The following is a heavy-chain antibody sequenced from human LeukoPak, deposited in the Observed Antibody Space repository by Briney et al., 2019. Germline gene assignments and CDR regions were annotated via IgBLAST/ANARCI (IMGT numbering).Heavy chain of an antibody. CDR3: ARIRIRSDCSSTSCYLGYYYYYMDV. Sequence: GASLKVSCKASGYTFTTYGVSWVRQAPGQGPEWMGWISAYNGNTNYAQKLQGRVTMTTDTSTSTAYMELRSLRSDDTAVYYCARIRIRSDCSSTSCYLGYYYYYMDVWGKGTTVTVSS. D-gene: IGHD2-2*01. J-gene: IGHJ6*03. CDR2: ISAYNGNT. V-gene: IGHV1-18*01. CDR1: GYTFTTYG.